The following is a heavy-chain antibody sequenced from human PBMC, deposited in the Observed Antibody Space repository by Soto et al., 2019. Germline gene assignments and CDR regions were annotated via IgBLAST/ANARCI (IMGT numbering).Heavy chain of an antibody. Sequence: EVQLLESGGGLLQPEGSLRLSCAASGFTFSNHGLSWVRQAPGKGLEWVSTISGSGDTTSYADSVKSRFTVSRDNSKNTLYLQMNSLRADDTAIYYCAKLIGSYSYWGQGTLVTVSS. CDR2: ISGSGDTT. J-gene: IGHJ4*02. CDR1: GFTFSNHG. CDR3: AKLIGSYSY. V-gene: IGHV3-23*01. D-gene: IGHD1-26*01.